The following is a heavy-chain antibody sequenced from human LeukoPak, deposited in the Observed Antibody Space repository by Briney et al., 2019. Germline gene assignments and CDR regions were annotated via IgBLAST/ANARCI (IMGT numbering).Heavy chain of an antibody. Sequence: PSETLSLTCTVSGGSISSSSYYWGWIRQPPEKGLEWIGSIYYSGSTYYNPSLKSRVTISVDTSKNQFSLKLSSVTAADTAVYYCARQHRGYYDSSGYYYDYWGQGTLVTVSS. D-gene: IGHD3-22*01. CDR2: IYYSGST. CDR3: ARQHRGYYDSSGYYYDY. V-gene: IGHV4-39*01. CDR1: GGSISSSSYY. J-gene: IGHJ4*02.